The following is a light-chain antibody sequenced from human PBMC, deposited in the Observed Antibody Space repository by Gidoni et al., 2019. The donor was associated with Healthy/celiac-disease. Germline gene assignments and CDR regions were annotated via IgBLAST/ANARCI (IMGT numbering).Light chain of an antibody. V-gene: IGKV3-20*01. J-gene: IGKJ2*01. Sequence: EIVLTQSPVPLSLSPGERATLSCRASQSVSRSYLAWYPQKPGQAPRLLTYVASIRATGIPDRFSGSGSGTDFTLTISRLEPEDFAVYYCQQYGSAYTFGQGTKLEIK. CDR3: QQYGSAYT. CDR1: QSVSRSY. CDR2: VAS.